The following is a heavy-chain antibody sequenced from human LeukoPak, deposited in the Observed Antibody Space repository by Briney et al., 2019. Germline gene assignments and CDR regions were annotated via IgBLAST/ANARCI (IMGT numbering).Heavy chain of an antibody. D-gene: IGHD2-15*01. V-gene: IGHV1-69*04. J-gene: IGHJ4*02. CDR2: IIPIFGIA. CDR3: ARDRSGYCSGGSCYSSTIPFDY. CDR1: GGTFSSCA. Sequence: ASVKVSCKASGGTFSSCAISWVRQAPGQGLEWMGRIIPIFGIANYAQKFQGRVTITADKSTSTAYMELSSLRSEDTAVYYCARDRSGYCSGGSCYSSTIPFDYWGQGTLVTVSS.